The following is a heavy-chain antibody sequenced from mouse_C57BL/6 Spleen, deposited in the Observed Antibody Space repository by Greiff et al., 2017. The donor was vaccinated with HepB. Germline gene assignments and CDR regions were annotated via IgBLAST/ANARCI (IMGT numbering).Heavy chain of an antibody. CDR2: IYPGSGST. CDR3: ARCWDRYFDV. Sequence: QVQLKQPGAELVKPGASVKMSCKASGYTFTSYWITWVKQRPGQGLEWIGDIYPGSGSTNYNEKFKSKATLTVDTSSSTAYMQLSSLTSEDSAVYYCARCWDRYFDVWGTGTTVTVSS. J-gene: IGHJ1*03. D-gene: IGHD4-1*01. V-gene: IGHV1-55*01. CDR1: GYTFTSYW.